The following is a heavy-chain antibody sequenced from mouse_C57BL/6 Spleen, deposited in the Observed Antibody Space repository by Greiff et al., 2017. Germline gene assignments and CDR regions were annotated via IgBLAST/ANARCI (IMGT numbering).Heavy chain of an antibody. V-gene: IGHV1-81*01. CDR3: ARSGGNFFDY. D-gene: IGHD2-14*01. J-gene: IGHJ2*01. CDR1: GYTFTSYG. CDR2: IYPRSGNT. Sequence: VNVVESGAELARPGASVKLSCKASGYTFTSYGISWVKQRTGQGLEWIGEIYPRSGNTYYNEKFKGKATLTADKSSSTAYMELRSLTSEDSAVYFCARSGGNFFDYWGQGTTLTVSS.